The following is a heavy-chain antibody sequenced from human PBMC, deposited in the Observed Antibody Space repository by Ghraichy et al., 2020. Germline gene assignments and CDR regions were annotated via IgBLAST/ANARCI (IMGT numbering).Heavy chain of an antibody. D-gene: IGHD1/OR15-1a*01. V-gene: IGHV4-34*01. Sequence: SETLSLTCVVYGESLSGYYWSWIRQPPGKGLEWIGEISHSGTTIYNPSLKTRITISVDTSTNQLFLKVNSVTAADSAIYFCARIQGRKQNFDSWGQGTLVTVAS. CDR3: ARIQGRKQNFDS. J-gene: IGHJ4*02. CDR2: ISHSGTT. CDR1: GESLSGYY.